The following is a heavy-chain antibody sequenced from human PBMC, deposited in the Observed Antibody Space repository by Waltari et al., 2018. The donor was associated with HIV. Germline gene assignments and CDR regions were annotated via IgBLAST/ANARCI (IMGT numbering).Heavy chain of an antibody. CDR3: ARGYSYDRSGEAFDI. CDR1: GYTFTNYD. J-gene: IGHJ3*02. CDR2: MNPNSGNT. V-gene: IGHV1-8*01. Sequence: QVQLVQSGAEVKKPGASVKVSCKASGYTFTNYDINWVRQATGQGLEWMGWMNPNSGNTGDAQKCQGRVTMTRNTSISTAYMELSSLRSEDTAVYYCARGYSYDRSGEAFDIWGQGTMVTVSS. D-gene: IGHD3-22*01.